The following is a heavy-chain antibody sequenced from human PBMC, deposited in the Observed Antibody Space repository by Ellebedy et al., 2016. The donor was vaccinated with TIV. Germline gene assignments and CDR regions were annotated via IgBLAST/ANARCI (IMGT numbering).Heavy chain of an antibody. CDR2: IKSKTDGGTT. D-gene: IGHD1-20*01. Sequence: GESLKISXAASGFTFSNAWMSWVRQAPGKGLEWVGRIKSKTDGGTTDYAAPVKGRFTISRDDSKNTLYLQMNSLKTEDTAVYYCTTGLKGHITGSDYYYYYGMDVWGQGTTVTVSS. V-gene: IGHV3-15*01. CDR3: TTGLKGHITGSDYYYYYGMDV. J-gene: IGHJ6*02. CDR1: GFTFSNAW.